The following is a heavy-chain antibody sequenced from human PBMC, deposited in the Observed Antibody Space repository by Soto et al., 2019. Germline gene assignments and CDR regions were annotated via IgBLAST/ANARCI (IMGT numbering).Heavy chain of an antibody. J-gene: IGHJ3*01. CDR3: ARGLSFRGDFDV. CDR1: GGSISSSSW. CDR2: IYHAGSP. D-gene: IGHD2-21*02. V-gene: IGHV4-4*02. Sequence: HLQESGPGLVKPSGTLSLTCDVSGGSISSSSWWTWVRQSPGKGLEWIGEIYHAGSPNYNPSLQRRVTFLADKSKNHFSLRLASVTAADTAIYYCARGLSFRGDFDVWGQGTTVTVSS.